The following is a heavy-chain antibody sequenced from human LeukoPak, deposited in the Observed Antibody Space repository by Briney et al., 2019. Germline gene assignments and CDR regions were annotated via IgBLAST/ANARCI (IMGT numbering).Heavy chain of an antibody. V-gene: IGHV3-66*02. J-gene: IGHJ4*02. Sequence: PGGSLRLSCAPSGCTVSSNYMSWVRQAPGKGLEWVSVIYSGGSTYYADSVKGRFTISRDNSKNTLYLQMNSLRAEDTAVYYCACYDFWSGYRYYWGQGTLVTVSS. CDR2: IYSGGST. CDR3: ACYDFWSGYRYY. D-gene: IGHD3-3*01. CDR1: GCTVSSNY.